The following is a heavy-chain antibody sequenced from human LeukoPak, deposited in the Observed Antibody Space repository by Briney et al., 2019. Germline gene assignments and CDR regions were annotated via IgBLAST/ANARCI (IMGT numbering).Heavy chain of an antibody. V-gene: IGHV3-30*18. CDR3: AKERTTVTTAYYFDY. CDR1: GFTFSSYG. Sequence: GGSLILSCAASGFTFSSYGMHWVRQDPGKGLEWVAVISYDGSNKYYADSVKGRFTISRDNSKNTLYLQMNSLRAEDTAVYYCAKERTTVTTAYYFDYWGQGTLVTVSS. J-gene: IGHJ4*02. D-gene: IGHD4-11*01. CDR2: ISYDGSNK.